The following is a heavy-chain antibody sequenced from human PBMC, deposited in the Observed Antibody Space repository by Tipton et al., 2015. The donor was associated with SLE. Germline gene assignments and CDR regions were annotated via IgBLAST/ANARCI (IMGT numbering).Heavy chain of an antibody. D-gene: IGHD3-22*01. V-gene: IGHV3-21*01. CDR1: GFTFSSYS. Sequence: SLRLSCAASGFTFSSYSMNWVRQAPGKGLEWVSSISSSSSYIYYADSVKGRFTISRDNSKNTLYLQMNSLRAEDTAVYYCARPSDYDSSGYYPFDYWGQGTLVTVSS. CDR3: ARPSDYDSSGYYPFDY. J-gene: IGHJ4*02. CDR2: ISSSSSYI.